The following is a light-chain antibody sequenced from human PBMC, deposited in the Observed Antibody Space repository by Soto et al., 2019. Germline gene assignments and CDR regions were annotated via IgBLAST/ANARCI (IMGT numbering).Light chain of an antibody. J-gene: IGLJ2*01. CDR1: SRDIGGYDF. CDR3: SSYGGSNNML. CDR2: DVI. Sequence: QSALTQPPSASGSPGQSVPISCTGTSRDIGGYDFVSWYQQHPGKAPKLSIYDVIKRPSGVPDRFSGSKSGNTASLTVSGLQTDDEADYYCSSYGGSNNMLFGGGTKLTVL. V-gene: IGLV2-8*01.